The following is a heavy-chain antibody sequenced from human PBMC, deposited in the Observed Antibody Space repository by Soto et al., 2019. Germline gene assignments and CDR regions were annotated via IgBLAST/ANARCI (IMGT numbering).Heavy chain of an antibody. V-gene: IGHV3-30-3*01. CDR3: ARDRDNWNFKWEYYYYYGMDV. CDR2: ISYDGSNK. J-gene: IGHJ6*02. D-gene: IGHD1-7*01. Sequence: GGSLRLSCAASGFTFSSYAMHWVRQAPGKGLEWVAVISYDGSNKYYADSVKGRFTISRDNSKNTLYVQMNSLRAEDTAVYYCARDRDNWNFKWEYYYYYGMDVWGQGTTVTVSS. CDR1: GFTFSSYA.